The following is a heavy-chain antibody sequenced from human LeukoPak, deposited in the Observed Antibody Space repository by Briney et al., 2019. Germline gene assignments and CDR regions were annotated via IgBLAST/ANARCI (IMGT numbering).Heavy chain of an antibody. CDR2: IKQDVSEK. Sequence: GGSLRLSCAASGFTFSSYWMSWVRQAPGKGLEWGANIKQDVSEKYYVDSVKGRFTISRDNAKNSLYLQMNSLRAEDTAVYYCARQSGWYAGAYYFDYWGQGTLVTVSS. V-gene: IGHV3-7*01. D-gene: IGHD6-19*01. CDR3: ARQSGWYAGAYYFDY. CDR1: GFTFSSYW. J-gene: IGHJ4*02.